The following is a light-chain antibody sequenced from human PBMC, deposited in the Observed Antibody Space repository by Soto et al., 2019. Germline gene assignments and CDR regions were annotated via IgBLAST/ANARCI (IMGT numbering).Light chain of an antibody. CDR1: QSVSSRY. J-gene: IGKJ1*01. V-gene: IGKV3-20*01. CDR2: AAS. Sequence: EIVLTQSPVTLSLSPGERATLSCRASQSVSSRYFAWYQQKPGQAPRLLIYAASSRAAGIPDRFSASGSGTDFSLTISRLEPEDFAVYYCHQYASSRTFGPGTKVE. CDR3: HQYASSRT.